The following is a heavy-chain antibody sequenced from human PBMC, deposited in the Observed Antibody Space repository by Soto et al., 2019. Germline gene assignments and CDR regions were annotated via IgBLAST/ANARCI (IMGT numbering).Heavy chain of an antibody. CDR2: ISYDGSNK. CDR3: AKDSGYDYDPNTYDY. J-gene: IGHJ4*02. Sequence: PGGSLRLSCAASGFTFSSYGMHWVRQAPGKGLEWVAVISYDGSNKYYADSVKGRFTISRDNSKNTLYLQMNSLRAEDTAVYYCAKDSGYDYDPNTYDYWGQGTLVTVSS. CDR1: GFTFSSYG. V-gene: IGHV3-30*18. D-gene: IGHD5-12*01.